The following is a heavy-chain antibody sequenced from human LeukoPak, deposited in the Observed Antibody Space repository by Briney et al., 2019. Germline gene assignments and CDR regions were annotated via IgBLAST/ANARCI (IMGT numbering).Heavy chain of an antibody. D-gene: IGHD2-2*02. CDR1: GFTFSDYY. CDR3: ARGAYQLLYVGYMWFDP. CDR2: ISSSGSTI. Sequence: GGSLRLSCAASGFTFSDYYMSWIRQAPGKGLGWVSYISSSGSTIYYADSVKGRFTISRDNAKNSLYLQMNSLRAEDTAVYYCARGAYQLLYVGYMWFDPWGQGTLVTVSS. J-gene: IGHJ5*02. V-gene: IGHV3-11*01.